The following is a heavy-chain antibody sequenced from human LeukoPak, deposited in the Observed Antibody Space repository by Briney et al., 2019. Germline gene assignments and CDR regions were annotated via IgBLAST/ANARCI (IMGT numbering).Heavy chain of an antibody. J-gene: IGHJ3*02. V-gene: IGHV1-58*01. CDR2: IVVGSGNT. CDR3: AADRDTTDAFDI. D-gene: IGHD1-1*01. CDR1: GFTFTSSA. Sequence: EASVKVSCKASGFTFTSSAVQWVRQAREQRLEWIGWIVVGSGNTNYAQKFQERVTITRDMSTSTAYMELSSLRSEDTAVCYCAADRDTTDAFDIWGQGTMVTVSS.